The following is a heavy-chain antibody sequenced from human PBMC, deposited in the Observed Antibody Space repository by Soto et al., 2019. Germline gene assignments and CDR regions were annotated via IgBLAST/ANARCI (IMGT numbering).Heavy chain of an antibody. V-gene: IGHV3-48*03. D-gene: IGHD2-2*01. Sequence: GGSLRLSCAASGFTFRSYEVNWVRQAPGKGLEWVSYIISSGRTTYYADSVRGRFTISRDNAKSSLYLQMNSLRAEDTAVYYCARGAYCISASCYGGAFDIWGQGTMVTVSS. CDR1: GFTFRSYE. CDR3: ARGAYCISASCYGGAFDI. J-gene: IGHJ3*02. CDR2: IISSGRTT.